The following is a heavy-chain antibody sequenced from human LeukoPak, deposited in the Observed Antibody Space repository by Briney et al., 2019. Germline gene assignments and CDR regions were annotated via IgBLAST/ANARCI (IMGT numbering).Heavy chain of an antibody. V-gene: IGHV4-59*12. CDR1: GGSISSYY. D-gene: IGHD1-1*01. Sequence: SETLSLTCTVSGGSISSYYWSWIRQPPGKGLEWIGYIYYSGSTNYNPSLKSRVTISVDTSKNQFSLKLSSVTAADTAVYYCARVEYTNWFDPWGQGTLVTVSS. CDR2: IYYSGST. CDR3: ARVEYTNWFDP. J-gene: IGHJ5*02.